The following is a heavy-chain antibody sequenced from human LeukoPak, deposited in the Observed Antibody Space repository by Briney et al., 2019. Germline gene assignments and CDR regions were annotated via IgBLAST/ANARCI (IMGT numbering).Heavy chain of an antibody. CDR2: ISSSSSYI. CDR3: ARGVRYSYANYFDY. D-gene: IGHD5-18*01. CDR1: GLTFSSYS. J-gene: IGHJ4*02. V-gene: IGHV3-21*01. Sequence: GGSLRLSCAASGLTFSSYSMNWVRQAPGKGLEWVSSISSSSSYIYYADSVKGRFTISRDNAKNSLYLQMNSLRAEDTAVYYCARGVRYSYANYFDYWGQGTLVTVSS.